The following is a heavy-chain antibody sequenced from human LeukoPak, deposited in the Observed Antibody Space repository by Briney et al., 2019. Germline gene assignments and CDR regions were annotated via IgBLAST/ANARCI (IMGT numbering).Heavy chain of an antibody. V-gene: IGHV3-23*01. D-gene: IGHD3-10*01. CDR3: AKEILYYYGSGSYSSSAFDI. CDR2: ISGSGGST. J-gene: IGHJ3*02. CDR1: GFTFSSYA. Sequence: PGASLRLSCAASGFTFSSYAMSWVRQAPGKGLEWVSAISGSGGSTYYADSAKGRFTISRDNSKNTLYLQMNSLRAEDTAVYYCAKEILYYYGSGSYSSSAFDIWGQGTMVTVSS.